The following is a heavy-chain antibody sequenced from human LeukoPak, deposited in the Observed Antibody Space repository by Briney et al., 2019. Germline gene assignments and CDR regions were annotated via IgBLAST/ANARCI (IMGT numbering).Heavy chain of an antibody. CDR2: IYHSGST. CDR3: ARQWLAGGFDY. V-gene: IGHV4-38-2*02. J-gene: IGHJ4*02. Sequence: SETLSLTCTVSGYSISSGYYWGWIRQPPGKGLEWIGSIYHSGSTYYNPSLKSRVTISVDTSKNQFSLKLSSVTAADTAVYYCARQWLAGGFDYWGQGTLVTVSS. D-gene: IGHD6-19*01. CDR1: GYSISSGYY.